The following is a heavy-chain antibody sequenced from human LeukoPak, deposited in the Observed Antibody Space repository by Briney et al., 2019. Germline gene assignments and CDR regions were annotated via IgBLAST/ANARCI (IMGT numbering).Heavy chain of an antibody. CDR1: GVNFIDYS. Sequence: GGSLRLSCAASGVNFIDYSMNWVRQAPGKGLEWISYIGISSGNTKYADYVRGRFTISRDKARNSLYLQMNSLRVEDTAVYYCARDHRYAFDNWGHGTLVTVSS. CDR2: IGISSGNT. CDR3: ARDHRYAFDN. V-gene: IGHV3-48*01. D-gene: IGHD5-12*01. J-gene: IGHJ4*01.